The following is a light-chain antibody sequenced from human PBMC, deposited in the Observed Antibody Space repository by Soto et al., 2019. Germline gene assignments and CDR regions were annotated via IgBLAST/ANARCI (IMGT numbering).Light chain of an antibody. J-gene: IGKJ4*01. Sequence: DIVMTQSPDSLAVSLGERATINCKSSQSVLYSSNNKNYLAWSQQKPGQPPKVLIYWASTRVSGVPDRFRGSGSGTDFTRPISSLQADDVAVYYCQHYYAPPLTFGGGTKVEIK. CDR1: QSVLYSSNNKNY. CDR3: QHYYAPPLT. CDR2: WAS. V-gene: IGKV4-1*01.